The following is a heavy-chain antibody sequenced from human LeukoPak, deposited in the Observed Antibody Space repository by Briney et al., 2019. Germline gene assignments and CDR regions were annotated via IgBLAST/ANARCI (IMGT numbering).Heavy chain of an antibody. J-gene: IGHJ4*02. Sequence: SETLSLTCTVSGGSISSYYWSWIRQPPGKGLEWIGNIYDSGSTNYNPSLKSRVTISVDTSKNQCSLKLSSVTAADTAVYYCARQGNSCSSLSYFDYWGQGTLVNVSS. CDR3: ARQGNSCSSLSYFDY. CDR2: IYDSGST. D-gene: IGHD2/OR15-2a*01. CDR1: GGSISSYY. V-gene: IGHV4-59*01.